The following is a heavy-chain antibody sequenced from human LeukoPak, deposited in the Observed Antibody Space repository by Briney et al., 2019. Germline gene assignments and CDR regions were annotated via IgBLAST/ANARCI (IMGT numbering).Heavy chain of an antibody. V-gene: IGHV1-2*02. CDR1: GYTFTGYY. CDR2: INPKSGGT. J-gene: IGHJ4*02. Sequence: ASVKVSCTASGYTFTGYYMHWVRQAPGQGLEWMGWINPKSGGTNYAQKFQGRVTMTRDTSISTAYMELSRLRSDDTAVYYCAREGWSGIVVVPAAVFDYWGQGTLVTVSS. CDR3: AREGWSGIVVVPAAVFDY. D-gene: IGHD2-2*01.